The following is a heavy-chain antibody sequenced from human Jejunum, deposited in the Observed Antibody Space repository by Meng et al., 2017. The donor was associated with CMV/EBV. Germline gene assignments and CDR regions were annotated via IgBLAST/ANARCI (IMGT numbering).Heavy chain of an antibody. CDR1: SGTSY. CDR2: LSYSGST. Sequence: SGTSYWSWIRQPPGKRLEWIAYLSYSGSTAYNPSLKSRVTISIDTSKNQFSLKLSSVTAADTAVYYCARGDHCGTTACYPHWFDPWGQGTLVTVSS. V-gene: IGHV4-61*01. CDR3: ARGDHCGTTACYPHWFDP. D-gene: IGHD2-2*01. J-gene: IGHJ5*02.